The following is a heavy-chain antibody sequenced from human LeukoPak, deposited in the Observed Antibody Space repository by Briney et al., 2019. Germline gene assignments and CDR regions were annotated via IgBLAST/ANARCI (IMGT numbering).Heavy chain of an antibody. Sequence: PSETLSLTCAVYGGSFSGYYWSWIRQSPGKGLEWIGEINHRGSTNYNPSLKSRVTISVDTSKNQFSLKLSSVTAADTAVYYCARERGGSGWKRPLDYWGQGTLVTVSS. CDR3: ARERGGSGWKRPLDY. D-gene: IGHD6-19*01. J-gene: IGHJ4*02. V-gene: IGHV4-34*01. CDR1: GGSFSGYY. CDR2: INHRGST.